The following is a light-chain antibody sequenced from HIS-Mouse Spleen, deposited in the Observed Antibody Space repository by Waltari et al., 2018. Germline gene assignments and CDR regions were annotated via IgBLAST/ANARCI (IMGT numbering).Light chain of an antibody. CDR2: EGS. J-gene: IGLJ3*02. V-gene: IGLV2-23*01. CDR1: SSEVGSYNL. Sequence: QSALPQPAAVSGSPGQSITIYCTGTSSEVGSYNLVPWYKQHPGKAPKLMIYEGSKRPSGVSNRCSGSKSGNTASLTISGLQAEDEADYYCCSYAGSSTWVFGGGTKLTVL. CDR3: CSYAGSSTWV.